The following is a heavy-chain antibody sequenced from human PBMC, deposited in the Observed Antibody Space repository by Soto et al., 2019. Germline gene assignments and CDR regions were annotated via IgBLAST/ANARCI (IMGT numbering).Heavy chain of an antibody. CDR1: GFTFSSYS. Sequence: EAQLVESGGGLVQPGGSLRLSCAASGFTFSSYSMNWVRQAPGKGLEWVSYISSSSSTIYYADSVKGRFTISRDNAKNSLYLQMNSLRAEDTAVYYCARETYYYGTGSYGFWGQGTLVTVSS. CDR3: ARETYYYGTGSYGF. J-gene: IGHJ4*02. V-gene: IGHV3-48*01. CDR2: ISSSSSTI. D-gene: IGHD3-10*01.